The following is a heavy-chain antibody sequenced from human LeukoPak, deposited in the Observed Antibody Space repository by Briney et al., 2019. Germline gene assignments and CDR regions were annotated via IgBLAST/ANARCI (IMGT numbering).Heavy chain of an antibody. CDR3: ARAYYGSGSYYNLVYYYYYYYMDV. CDR1: GYTFTSYA. J-gene: IGHJ6*03. V-gene: IGHV7-4-1*02. CDR2: INTNTGNP. Sequence: ASVKVSCKASGYTFTSYAMNWVRQAPGQGLEWMGWINTNTGNPTYAQGFTGRFVFSLDTSVSTAYLQISSLKAEDTAVYYCARAYYGSGSYYNLVYYYYYYYMDVWGKGTTVTVSS. D-gene: IGHD3-10*01.